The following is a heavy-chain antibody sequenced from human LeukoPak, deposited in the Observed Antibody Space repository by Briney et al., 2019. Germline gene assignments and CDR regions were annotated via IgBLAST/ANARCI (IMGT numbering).Heavy chain of an antibody. Sequence: PGGSLRLSCAASGFTFSNYGMHWVRQALGKGLEWVAFIRYDGSNKYYADSVKGRFTISRDNSETTLYLQMTSLTAEDTAVYYCARDGSFSGWIFDYWGQGTLVIVSS. V-gene: IGHV3-30*02. CDR3: ARDGSFSGWIFDY. D-gene: IGHD6-19*01. J-gene: IGHJ4*02. CDR2: IRYDGSNK. CDR1: GFTFSNYG.